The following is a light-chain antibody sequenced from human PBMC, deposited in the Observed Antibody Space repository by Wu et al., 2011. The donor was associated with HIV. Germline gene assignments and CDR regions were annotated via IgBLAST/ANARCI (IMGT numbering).Light chain of an antibody. V-gene: IGKV1-27*01. CDR2: AAS. J-gene: IGKJ5*01. Sequence: DIQMTQSPSSLSASVGDRVTITCRASQGISNFLAWYQQKPGKPPKVLIYAASTLQSGVPSRFSGSGSGTDFTFTISRLEPEDFAVYYCQQYERPPVTFGQGTRLEIK. CDR1: QGISNF. CDR3: QQYERPPVT.